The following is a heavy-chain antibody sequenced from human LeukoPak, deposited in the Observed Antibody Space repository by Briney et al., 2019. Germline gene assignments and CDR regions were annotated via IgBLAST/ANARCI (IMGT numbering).Heavy chain of an antibody. CDR1: GDIFTTFG. Sequence: ASVKVSCKASGDIFTTFGICWVREARGQGLEWMGWISGFNGNTKDVQKLQGTVTMTTDTSTSTAYTELRSLRSDDTAVYYCARDLTHRRNYDNSGYQIVPAFWGQGTLVTVSS. J-gene: IGHJ4*02. CDR2: ISGFNGNT. D-gene: IGHD3-22*01. V-gene: IGHV1-18*01. CDR3: ARDLTHRRNYDNSGYQIVPAF.